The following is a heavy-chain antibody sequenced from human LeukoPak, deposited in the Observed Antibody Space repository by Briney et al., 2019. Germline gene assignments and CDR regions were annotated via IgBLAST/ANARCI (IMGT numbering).Heavy chain of an antibody. J-gene: IGHJ4*02. CDR1: GGSFSNYY. D-gene: IGHD5-24*01. V-gene: IGHV4-34*01. CDR3: ARGRPAAGDGYNHYFNY. Sequence: SETLSLTCAAYGGSFSNYYLSWIRQPPGKGLEWIGEINHSGSTNYNPSLKSRVTISVDTSKNQFSLKLSSVTAADTAVYYCARGRPAAGDGYNHYFNYWGQGTLVTVSS. CDR2: INHSGST.